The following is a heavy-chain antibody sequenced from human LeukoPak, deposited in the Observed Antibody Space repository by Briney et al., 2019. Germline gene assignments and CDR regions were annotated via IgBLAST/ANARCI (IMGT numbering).Heavy chain of an antibody. Sequence: PGGSLRLSCAASGFTFSSYPMSWVRQAPGKGLEWVSTISGSGGSTYYADSVKGRFTISRDNSKNTLYLQMNSLRAEDTAVYYCELWFGELYYFDYWGQGTLVTVSS. CDR3: ELWFGELYYFDY. D-gene: IGHD3-10*01. CDR1: GFTFSSYP. J-gene: IGHJ4*02. V-gene: IGHV3-23*01. CDR2: ISGSGGST.